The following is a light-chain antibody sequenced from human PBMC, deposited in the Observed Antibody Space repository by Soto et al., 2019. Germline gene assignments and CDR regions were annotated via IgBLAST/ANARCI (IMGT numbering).Light chain of an antibody. CDR1: QSVSSNY. Sequence: EIVLTQSPGTLSSSPGERATLSCRASQSVSSNYLAWYQQKFGQAPRLLIYGASTRATGIPDRFSGSGSGTDFTLTISRLEPEDFAVYYCQQYGSSPQTFGQGTKLEIK. CDR3: QQYGSSPQT. V-gene: IGKV3-20*01. J-gene: IGKJ2*01. CDR2: GAS.